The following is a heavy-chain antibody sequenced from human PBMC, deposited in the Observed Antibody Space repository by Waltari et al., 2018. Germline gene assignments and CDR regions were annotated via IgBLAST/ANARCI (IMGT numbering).Heavy chain of an antibody. D-gene: IGHD3-16*01. CDR2: INANTHNP. CDR1: GYRFTDHA. CDR3: ARELLGGGAFDS. V-gene: IGHV7-4-1*02. Sequence: QVQLVQSGSELKKPGASVKVSCKASGYRFTDHAMNWVRQAHGTGLQILGWINANTHNPLYERGFSGRFVFSLDTSISTVYFEINSLKTGDNAVYYCARELLGGGAFDSWGQGTLVSVSS. J-gene: IGHJ4*02.